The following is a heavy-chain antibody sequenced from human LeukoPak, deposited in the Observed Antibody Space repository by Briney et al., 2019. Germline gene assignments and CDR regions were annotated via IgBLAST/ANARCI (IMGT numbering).Heavy chain of an antibody. CDR1: GFTFSSYW. CDR2: INSDGSST. CDR3: ARVSTYSAIDY. Sequence: PGGSLRLSCEASGFTFSSYWMHWVRQGPGKGLVWVSRINSDGSSTSYADSVKGRFTISRDNAKNTLYLQMNSLRAEDTAVYYCARVSTYSAIDYWGQGTLVTVSS. J-gene: IGHJ4*02. D-gene: IGHD1-26*01. V-gene: IGHV3-74*01.